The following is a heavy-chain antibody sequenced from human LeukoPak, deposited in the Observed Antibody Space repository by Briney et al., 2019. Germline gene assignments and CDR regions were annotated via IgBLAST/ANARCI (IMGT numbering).Heavy chain of an antibody. Sequence: GGSLRLSCVASGCTLSQYGMHWVRQAPGKGLEWVAFLRFDGGDQSYADSVKGRFTISRDNSKNTLYLQMNSLRAEDAAVYYCAKSVPATGGEIDYWGQGTLVTVSS. CDR3: AKSVPATGGEIDY. D-gene: IGHD3-16*01. V-gene: IGHV3-30*02. CDR1: GCTLSQYG. J-gene: IGHJ4*02. CDR2: LRFDGGDQ.